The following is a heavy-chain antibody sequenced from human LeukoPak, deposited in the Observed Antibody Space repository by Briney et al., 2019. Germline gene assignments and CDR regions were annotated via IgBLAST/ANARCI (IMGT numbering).Heavy chain of an antibody. CDR2: ITRSSDYI. CDR1: GFTFSDHN. J-gene: IGHJ4*02. CDR3: AKDGVSIVPAAIGVDY. D-gene: IGHD2-2*01. Sequence: GGSLRLSCAASGFTFSDHNMNWVRQAPGKGLEWVSSITRSSDYIYYADSVKGRFTISRDNSKNTLYLQMNSLRAEDTAVYYCAKDGVSIVPAAIGVDYWGQGTLVTVSS. V-gene: IGHV3-21*04.